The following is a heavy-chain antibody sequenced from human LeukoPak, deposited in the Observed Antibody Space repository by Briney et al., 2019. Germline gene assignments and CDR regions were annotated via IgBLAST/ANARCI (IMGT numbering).Heavy chain of an antibody. CDR2: IYPGDSDT. CDR1: GYSFTSYW. Sequence: GESLQISCKGSGYSFTSYWIGWVRQLPGKGLEWMGIIYPGDSDTRYSPSSQGQVTISADKSISTAYLQWSSLKASDTAMYYCARHIVGATSRFDPWGQGTLVTVSS. CDR3: ARHIVGATSRFDP. D-gene: IGHD1-26*01. V-gene: IGHV5-51*01. J-gene: IGHJ5*02.